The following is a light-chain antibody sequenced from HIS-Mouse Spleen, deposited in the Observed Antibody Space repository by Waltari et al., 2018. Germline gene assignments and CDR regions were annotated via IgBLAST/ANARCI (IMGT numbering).Light chain of an antibody. CDR1: ALPKQY. Sequence: SPGQTARITCSGDALPKQYAYWYQQKPGQAPVLVIYKDSEMPSGIPERFSGSSSGTTVTLPISGVQAEDEADYYCQSADSSGTYVVFGGGTKLTVL. CDR3: QSADSSGTYVV. J-gene: IGLJ2*01. CDR2: KDS. V-gene: IGLV3-25*03.